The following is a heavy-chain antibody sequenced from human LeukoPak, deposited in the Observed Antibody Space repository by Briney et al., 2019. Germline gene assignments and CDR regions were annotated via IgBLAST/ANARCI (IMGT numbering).Heavy chain of an antibody. V-gene: IGHV1-2*02. Sequence: GASVKVSCKASGYTFTGYYMHWVRQAPGQGLEWMGWINPNSGGTNYAQKFQGRVTMTRDTSISTAYMELSRLRSDDTAVYYCARDWSPMGFGDWFDPWGQGTLVTVSS. CDR1: GYTFTGYY. CDR3: ARDWSPMGFGDWFDP. D-gene: IGHD3-16*01. CDR2: INPNSGGT. J-gene: IGHJ5*02.